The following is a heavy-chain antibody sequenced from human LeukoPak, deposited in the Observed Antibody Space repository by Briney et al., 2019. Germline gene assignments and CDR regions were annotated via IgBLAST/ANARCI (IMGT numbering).Heavy chain of an antibody. D-gene: IGHD6-19*01. CDR2: IYHSGST. J-gene: IGHJ4*02. V-gene: IGHV4-38-2*02. CDR3: ARVGSGWYNDY. Sequence: SETLSLTCTVSGYSISSGYYWGWIRQPPGKGLEWIGRIYHSGSTYYNPSLKSRVTISVDTSKNQFSLKLSSVTAADTAVYYCARVGSGWYNDYWGQGTLVTVSS. CDR1: GYSISSGYY.